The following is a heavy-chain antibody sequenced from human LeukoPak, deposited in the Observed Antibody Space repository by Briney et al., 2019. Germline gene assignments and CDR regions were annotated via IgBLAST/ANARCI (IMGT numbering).Heavy chain of an antibody. J-gene: IGHJ4*02. D-gene: IGHD5-18*01. Sequence: SETLSLTCTVSGGSISSSSYYWGWIRQPPGKGLEWIGSIYYSRSTYYNPSLKSRVTISVDTSKNQFSLKLGSVTAADTAVYYCATEDTAMAPGYWGQGTLVTVSS. CDR1: GGSISSSSYY. V-gene: IGHV4-39*01. CDR2: IYYSRST. CDR3: ATEDTAMAPGY.